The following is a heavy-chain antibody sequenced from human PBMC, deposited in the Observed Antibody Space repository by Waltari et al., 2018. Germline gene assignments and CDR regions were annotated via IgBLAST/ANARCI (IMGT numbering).Heavy chain of an antibody. D-gene: IGHD6-6*01. CDR1: GGSISSHY. Sequence: QVQLQESGPGLVKPSETLSLTCTVSGGSISSHYWSWIRQPTGKGLEWIGYIDYSGSTNYNPSLKSRVTISVDTSKNQFSLKLSSVTAADTAVYYCARLYSSSSYNYYYGMDVWGQGTTVTVSS. J-gene: IGHJ6*02. CDR3: ARLYSSSSYNYYYGMDV. V-gene: IGHV4-59*11. CDR2: IDYSGST.